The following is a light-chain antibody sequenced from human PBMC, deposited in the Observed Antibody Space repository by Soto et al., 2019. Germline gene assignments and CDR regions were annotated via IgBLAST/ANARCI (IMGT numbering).Light chain of an antibody. J-gene: IGLJ2*01. V-gene: IGLV2-14*01. CDR2: EVS. CDR1: SSDVGGYNY. CDR3: SSYTSSSTVV. Sequence: QSALTQPASVSGSPGQSITISCTGTSSDVGGYNYVSWYQQHPGKAPKLMIYEVSNRPSGVSNRFSGSKSGNTASLTISGIQAEDEADSYCSSYTSSSTVVFGGGTKINVL.